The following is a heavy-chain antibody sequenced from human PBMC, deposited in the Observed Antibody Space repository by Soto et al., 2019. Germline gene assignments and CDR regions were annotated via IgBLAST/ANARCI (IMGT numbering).Heavy chain of an antibody. D-gene: IGHD2-21*02. J-gene: IGHJ4*02. CDR2: ISYDGSNK. CDR1: GFTFSSYA. Sequence: QVQLVESGGGVVQPGRSLRLSCAASGFTFSSYAMHWVRQAPGKGLEWVAVISYDGSNKYYADSVKGRFTLSRDNSKNXXYLQMNSLRAEDTAVCYCARDPVADCGGDCRTFDYWGQGTLVTVSS. V-gene: IGHV3-30-3*01. CDR3: ARDPVADCGGDCRTFDY.